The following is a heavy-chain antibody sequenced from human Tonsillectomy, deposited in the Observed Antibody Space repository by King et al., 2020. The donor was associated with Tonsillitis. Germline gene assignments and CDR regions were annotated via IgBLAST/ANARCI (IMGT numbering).Heavy chain of an antibody. V-gene: IGHV4-38-2*02. J-gene: IGHJ4*02. CDR2: IYHSGST. Sequence: QLQESGPGLVKPSETLSLTCTVSGYSISSGYFWGWIRQPPGKGLEWIGSIYHSGSTYYNPSLKSRVTISVDTSKNQFSLKLSSVTAADTAVYYCARAPSIGVAYYFDYWGQGALVTVSS. CDR3: ARAPSIGVAYYFDY. CDR1: GYSISSGYF. D-gene: IGHD6-19*01.